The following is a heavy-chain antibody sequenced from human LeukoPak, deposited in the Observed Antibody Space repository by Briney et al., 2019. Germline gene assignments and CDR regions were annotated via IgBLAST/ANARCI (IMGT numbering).Heavy chain of an antibody. D-gene: IGHD4-17*01. Sequence: ASVKVSCKASGYTFTSYGVSWVRQAPGQGLEWMGWISGYNGNTNYAQKLQGRVTMTTDTSTSTAYMELRSLRSDDTAVYYCARTPADFNTVTPTDVRYWGQGTLVTVSS. CDR3: ARTPADFNTVTPTDVRY. CDR2: ISGYNGNT. V-gene: IGHV1-18*01. J-gene: IGHJ4*02. CDR1: GYTFTSYG.